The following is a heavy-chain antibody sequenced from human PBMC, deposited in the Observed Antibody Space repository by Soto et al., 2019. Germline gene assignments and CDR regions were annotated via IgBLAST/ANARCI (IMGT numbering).Heavy chain of an antibody. CDR2: IIPIFGTA. J-gene: IGHJ4*02. V-gene: IGHV1-69*13. Sequence: SVKVSCKASGGTSSGYAISWVRQAPGQGLEWMGGIIPIFGTANYAQKFQGRVTITADESTSTAYMELSSLRSEDTAVYYCARDQGGSYWSAHFDYWGQGTLVTVSS. CDR1: GGTSSGYA. D-gene: IGHD1-26*01. CDR3: ARDQGGSYWSAHFDY.